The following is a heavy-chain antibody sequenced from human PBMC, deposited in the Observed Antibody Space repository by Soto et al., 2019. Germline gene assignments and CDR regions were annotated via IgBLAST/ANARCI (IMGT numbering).Heavy chain of an antibody. CDR2: ISSREVTI. Sequence: QAQLVESGGGLVKPGGSLRLSCAASGFTFSNYYMAWIRQAPGKGLECLSYISSREVTIYYADSVKGRFTISRDNTKNSLYLQMSSLRDEDTGVYYCARVSASGWHVNGRDYFDSWGQGTLVTVSS. V-gene: IGHV3-11*01. CDR1: GFTFSNYY. CDR3: ARVSASGWHVNGRDYFDS. D-gene: IGHD6-19*01. J-gene: IGHJ4*02.